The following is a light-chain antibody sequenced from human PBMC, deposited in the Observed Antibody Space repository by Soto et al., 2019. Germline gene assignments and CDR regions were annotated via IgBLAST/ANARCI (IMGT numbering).Light chain of an antibody. CDR1: QSASTY. V-gene: IGKV3-11*01. Sequence: EIVVTQSPATVYLSKGERATLTCRASQSASTYSAGYQQKPGQAPRLLIYDASNRATDIPARFSGSGSGTDFTLPICCLAPADFAVCYCHQRRNWPPFTFGQGTRLEIK. CDR3: HQRRNWPPFT. CDR2: DAS. J-gene: IGKJ5*01.